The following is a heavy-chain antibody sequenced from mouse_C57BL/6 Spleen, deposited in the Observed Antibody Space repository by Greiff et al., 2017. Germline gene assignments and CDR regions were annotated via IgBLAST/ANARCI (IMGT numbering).Heavy chain of an antibody. V-gene: IGHV1-55*01. CDR3: ARSLITTVVAPWDY. Sequence: QVQLQQSGAELVKPGASVKMSCKASGYTFTSYWITWVKQRPGQGLEWIGDIYPGSGSTNYNEKFKSKATLTVDTSSSTAYMQLSSLTSEDSAVXYCARSLITTVVAPWDYWGQGTTLTVSS. J-gene: IGHJ2*01. CDR2: IYPGSGST. D-gene: IGHD1-1*01. CDR1: GYTFTSYW.